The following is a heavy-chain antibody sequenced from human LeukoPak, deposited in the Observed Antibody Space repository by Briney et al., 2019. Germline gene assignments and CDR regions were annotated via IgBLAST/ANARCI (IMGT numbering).Heavy chain of an antibody. V-gene: IGHV1-46*01. CDR2: INPSGGST. D-gene: IGHD6-19*01. CDR1: GYTFTSYY. CDR3: ARGANSGRFSSGWDS. J-gene: IGHJ4*02. Sequence: GASVKVSCKASGYTFTSYYMHWVRQAPGQGLEWMGIINPSGGSTSYAPKFQGRVTMTRDTSTSTVYMELSTLRSEDTAVYYCARGANSGRFSSGWDSWGQGTLVTVSS.